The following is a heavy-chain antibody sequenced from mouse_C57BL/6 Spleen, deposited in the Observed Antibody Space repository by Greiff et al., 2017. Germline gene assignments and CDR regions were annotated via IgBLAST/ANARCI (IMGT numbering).Heavy chain of an antibody. CDR2: IWSGGST. J-gene: IGHJ4*01. V-gene: IGHV2-2*01. CDR1: GFSLTSYG. D-gene: IGHD2-1*01. CDR3: AREEIYYGYYAMDY. Sequence: VKLMESGPGLVQPSQSLSITCTVSGFSLTSYGVHWVRQSPGKGLEWLGVIWSGGSTDYNAAFISRLSISKDNSKSQVFCKMNSLQADDTAIYYCAREEIYYGYYAMDYWGQGTSVTVSS.